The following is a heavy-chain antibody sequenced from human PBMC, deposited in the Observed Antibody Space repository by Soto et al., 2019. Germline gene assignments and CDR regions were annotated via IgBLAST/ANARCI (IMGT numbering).Heavy chain of an antibody. D-gene: IGHD3-9*01. CDR1: GFTFNNYA. CDR2: ISNTGGGT. CDR3: AKDRLAGIFDS. J-gene: IGHJ4*02. Sequence: GGSLRLSCAASGFTFNNYAMNWVRQAPGMGLEWVATISNTGGGTYYADSVKGRFTISRDNSKNTLYLQMSSLRVEDTAVYYCAKDRLAGIFDSWGRGTQVTVPS. V-gene: IGHV3-23*01.